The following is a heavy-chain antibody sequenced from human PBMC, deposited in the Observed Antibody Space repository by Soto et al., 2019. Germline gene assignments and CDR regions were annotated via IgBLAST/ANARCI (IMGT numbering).Heavy chain of an antibody. V-gene: IGHV4-31*03. D-gene: IGHD3-10*01. Sequence: QVQLQESGPGLVKPSQTLSLTCTVSGGSISSGGYYWSWIRQHPGKGLEWIGYIYYSGSNYYNPSLKSRVNISVDTSKNQFSLKLSSVNAADTAVYYCASSGSYYTIAFDYWGQGTLVTVSS. CDR3: ASSGSYYTIAFDY. CDR1: GGSISSGGYY. CDR2: IYYSGSN. J-gene: IGHJ4*02.